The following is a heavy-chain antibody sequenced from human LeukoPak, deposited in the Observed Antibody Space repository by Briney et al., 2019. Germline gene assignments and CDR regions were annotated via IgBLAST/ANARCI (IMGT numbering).Heavy chain of an antibody. Sequence: GTLSLTCTVSGDSINSLDLWSWVRQAPGKGLEWVSYISSSSSTIYYADSVKGRFTISRDNAKNSLYLQMNSLRAEDTAVYYCARGSTYYDSSGQVPFDYWGQGTLVTVSS. CDR3: ARGSTYYDSSGQVPFDY. CDR1: GDSINSLD. CDR2: ISSSSSTI. J-gene: IGHJ4*02. D-gene: IGHD3-22*01. V-gene: IGHV3-48*01.